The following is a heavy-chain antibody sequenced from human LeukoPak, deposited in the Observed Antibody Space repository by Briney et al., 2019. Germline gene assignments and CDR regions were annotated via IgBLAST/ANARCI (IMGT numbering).Heavy chain of an antibody. CDR2: IKQDGSEK. J-gene: IGHJ3*02. CDR3: ARAVAGTLFAFDI. V-gene: IGHV3-7*01. Sequence: GGSLRLSCAASGFTFSSYWMSWVRQAPGKGLEWVANIKQDGSEKYYVDSVKGRFTISRDNAKNSLHLQMNSLRAEDTAVYYCARAVAGTLFAFDIWGQGTMVTVSS. D-gene: IGHD6-19*01. CDR1: GFTFSSYW.